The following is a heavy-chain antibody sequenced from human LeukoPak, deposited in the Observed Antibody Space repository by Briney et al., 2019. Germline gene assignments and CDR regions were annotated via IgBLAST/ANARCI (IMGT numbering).Heavy chain of an antibody. V-gene: IGHV3-23*01. CDR2: VTGSGRST. Sequence: GGSLRLSCAASGFTFSSSAMSWVRQAPGKGLEWVSSVTGSGRSTYYTDSVKGRFTISRDNSKNTLYLQMNSLKAEDTAVYYCAKGGGTAAPGYWGQGTLVTVSS. J-gene: IGHJ4*02. D-gene: IGHD6-6*01. CDR3: AKGGGTAAPGY. CDR1: GFTFSSSA.